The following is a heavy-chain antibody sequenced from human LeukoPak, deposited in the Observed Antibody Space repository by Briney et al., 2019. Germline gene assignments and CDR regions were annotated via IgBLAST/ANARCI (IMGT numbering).Heavy chain of an antibody. D-gene: IGHD3-22*01. J-gene: IGHJ4*02. CDR2: MNPNSGDT. V-gene: IGHV1-8*01. CDR1: GYTFTTYD. CDR3: ARGLGDYYDTSTYYYAVPAH. Sequence: GASVKVSCKASGYTFTTYDIPWVRQATGQGLEWMGWMNPNSGDTAYAQKFQGRVAMTRDTSISTAYMELSSLRSEDTAVYYCARGLGDYYDTSTYYYAVPAHWGQGTLVTVSS.